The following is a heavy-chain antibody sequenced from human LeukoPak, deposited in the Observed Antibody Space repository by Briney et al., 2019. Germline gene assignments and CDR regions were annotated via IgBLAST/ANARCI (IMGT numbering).Heavy chain of an antibody. D-gene: IGHD3-22*01. CDR1: GLTFSSYG. CDR2: ISYDGSNK. J-gene: IGHJ4*02. CDR3: AKDSAPYDSSGYCLDY. V-gene: IGHV3-30*18. Sequence: GGSLRLSCAASGLTFSSYGMHWVRQAPGKGLEWVAVISYDGSNKYYADSVKGRFTISRDNSKNTLYLQMNSLRAEDTAVYYCAKDSAPYDSSGYCLDYWGQGTLVTVSS.